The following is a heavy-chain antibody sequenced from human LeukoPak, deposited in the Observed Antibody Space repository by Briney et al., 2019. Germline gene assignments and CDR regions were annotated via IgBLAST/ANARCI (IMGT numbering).Heavy chain of an antibody. Sequence: EAAVKVSCKASGYTFTNYGISWVRQAPGQGLEWMGWISAYNGNTNYAQKLQGRVTMTTDTSTSTAYMELRSLRSDDTAVYYCARDYDLFYFDYWGQGTLVTVSS. CDR2: ISAYNGNT. CDR1: GYTFTNYG. D-gene: IGHD3-16*01. J-gene: IGHJ4*02. CDR3: ARDYDLFYFDY. V-gene: IGHV1-18*01.